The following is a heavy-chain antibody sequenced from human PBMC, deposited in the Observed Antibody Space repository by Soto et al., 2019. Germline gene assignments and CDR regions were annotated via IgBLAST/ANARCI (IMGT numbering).Heavy chain of an antibody. J-gene: IGHJ4*02. Sequence: PSETLSLTCTVSGGSISSYYWSWFRQPPGKGLEWIGYIYYSGSTSYNPSLKSRLSISLETSKKQFSLRLTSVTAADTAVYYCVRVGDYYLAFDYWGRETLVTVSS. CDR1: GGSISSYY. D-gene: IGHD3-22*01. V-gene: IGHV4-59*08. CDR2: IYYSGST. CDR3: VRVGDYYLAFDY.